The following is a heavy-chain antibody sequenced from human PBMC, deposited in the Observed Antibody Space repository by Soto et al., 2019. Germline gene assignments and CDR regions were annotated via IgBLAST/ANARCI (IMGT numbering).Heavy chain of an antibody. CDR1: GGSISRSSYY. D-gene: IGHD4-17*01. CDR2: IYYSGST. V-gene: IGHV4-39*01. Sequence: QLQLQESGPGLVKPSETLSLTCTVSGGSISRSSYYWGWIRQPPGKGLEWIGSIYYSGSTYYTPSRKSRVTLSVDTSNNQFSLLPSSVTAAETSVYYCARHDYGGFGLWGQGTLVTVSS. J-gene: IGHJ4*02. CDR3: ARHDYGGFGL.